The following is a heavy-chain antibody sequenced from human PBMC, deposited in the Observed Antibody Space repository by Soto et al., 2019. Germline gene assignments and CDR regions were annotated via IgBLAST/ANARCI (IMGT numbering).Heavy chain of an antibody. J-gene: IGHJ4*02. D-gene: IGHD2-15*01. Sequence: DVQLLESGGGLVQPEGSLRLSCAASAFTFSSYAMGWVRQGPGKGLEWVAVVSIGGSTHYADSVRGRFTISRDNSKNTLSLQMNSLTAEDTAVYFCAKRSGAGGHFDYWGQGALVTVSS. V-gene: IGHV3-23*01. CDR1: AFTFSSYA. CDR3: AKRSGAGGHFDY. CDR2: VSIGGST.